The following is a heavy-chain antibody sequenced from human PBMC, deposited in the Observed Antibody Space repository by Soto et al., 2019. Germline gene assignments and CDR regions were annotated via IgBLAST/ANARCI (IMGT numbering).Heavy chain of an antibody. CDR2: ISGGGGTT. CDR3: ARLTGDFWSGYYDY. CDR1: GFTFSSYA. Sequence: GGSLRLSCAASGFTFSSYAMSWVRQAPGKGLEWVSTISGGGGTTSYADSVKGRFTISRDSSKNTLYLQMNSLRADDTAVYYCARLTGDFWSGYYDYWGQGTLVTVSS. V-gene: IGHV3-23*01. J-gene: IGHJ4*02. D-gene: IGHD3-3*01.